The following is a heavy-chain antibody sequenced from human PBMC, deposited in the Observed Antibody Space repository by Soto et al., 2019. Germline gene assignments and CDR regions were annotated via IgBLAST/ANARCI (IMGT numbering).Heavy chain of an antibody. CDR2: INPNGDST. D-gene: IGHD6-13*01. CDR1: GYTFNMYY. J-gene: IGHJ4*02. V-gene: IGHV1-46*02. CDR3: AREGAAAARMFDN. Sequence: QVQLAQSGAEVRNPGASVKVSCKASGYTFNMYYMHWVRQAPGQGLEWMGVINPNGDSTTYAQKFQGRLTMTRDTSTSTVYMDLTSLRSEDTAVYYCAREGAAAARMFDNWGQGTLVTVSS.